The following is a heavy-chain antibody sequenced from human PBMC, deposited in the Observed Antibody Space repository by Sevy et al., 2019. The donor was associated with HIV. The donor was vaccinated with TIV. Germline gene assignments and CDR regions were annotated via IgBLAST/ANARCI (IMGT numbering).Heavy chain of an antibody. CDR3: AKGRVTGTVNFDY. J-gene: IGHJ4*02. D-gene: IGHD1-1*01. Sequence: GGPLRLSCTASGFTFNNYVMSWVRQAPGKGLEWVSTITAGGGTKYYADSVKGRFTISRDNSQNTLYLQMNSLSAEDTAVYYCAKGRVTGTVNFDYWGQGTLVTVSS. CDR1: GFTFNNYV. V-gene: IGHV3-23*01. CDR2: ITAGGGTK.